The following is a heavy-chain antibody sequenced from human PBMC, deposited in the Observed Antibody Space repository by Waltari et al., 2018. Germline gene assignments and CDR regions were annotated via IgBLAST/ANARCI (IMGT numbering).Heavy chain of an antibody. CDR3: AREHSSGGGAFDI. CDR1: GGSISSGGYY. V-gene: IGHV4-31*03. CDR2: IYYSGST. J-gene: IGHJ3*02. D-gene: IGHD6-25*01. Sequence: QVQLQESGPGLVKPSQTLSLTCTVSGGSISSGGYYWSWIRQHPGKGLEWIGYIYYSGSTYYNPSLKSRVTISVDTSKNQFSLKLSSVTAADTSVYYCAREHSSGGGAFDIWGQGTMVTVSS.